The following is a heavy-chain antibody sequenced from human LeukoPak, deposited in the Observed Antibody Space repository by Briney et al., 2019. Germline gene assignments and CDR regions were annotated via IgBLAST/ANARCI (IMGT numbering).Heavy chain of an antibody. J-gene: IGHJ3*02. V-gene: IGHV3-7*02. D-gene: IGHD6-13*01. CDR1: GFTFSSYW. Sequence: GGSLRLSCAASGFTFSSYWMSWVRHAPGKGREWVGNIKQDGSEKYYVDSVKGRFTISRDNAKNSLYLQMNSLRAEDTAVYYCTRPRGSWFAFDIWGQGTMVTVSS. CDR2: IKQDGSEK. CDR3: TRPRGSWFAFDI.